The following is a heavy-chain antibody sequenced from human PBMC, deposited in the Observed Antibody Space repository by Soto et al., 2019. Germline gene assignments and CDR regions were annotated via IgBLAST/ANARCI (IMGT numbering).Heavy chain of an antibody. V-gene: IGHV4-4*02. J-gene: IGHJ1*01. Sequence: QVQLQESGPGLVKPSGTLSLTCAVSGGSISSSNWWSWVRQPPRKGLEWIGEIYHSGSTNYNPSLKRRDTISVDKPKDEFSVKASSVTARYAAVYSCERVDSSRGFQHWGQGTPVTVSS. D-gene: IGHD5-12*01. CDR2: IYHSGST. CDR3: ERVDSSRGFQH. CDR1: GGSISSSNW.